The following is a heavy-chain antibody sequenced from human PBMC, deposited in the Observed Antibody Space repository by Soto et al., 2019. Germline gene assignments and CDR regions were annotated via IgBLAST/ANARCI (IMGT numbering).Heavy chain of an antibody. V-gene: IGHV1-18*01. CDR1: GYTFTSYG. CDR2: ISAYNGNT. J-gene: IGHJ6*02. CDR3: ARGGKYCTNGLGSFYGMDV. D-gene: IGHD2-8*01. Sequence: QVQLVQSGAEVKKPGASVKVSCKASGYTFTSYGISWVRQAPGQGLEWMGWISAYNGNTNYAQKFQGRVTMTTGAATSTAYMGLRSMRPDDTAVYYDARGGKYCTNGLGSFYGMDVWGQGTTVTVSS.